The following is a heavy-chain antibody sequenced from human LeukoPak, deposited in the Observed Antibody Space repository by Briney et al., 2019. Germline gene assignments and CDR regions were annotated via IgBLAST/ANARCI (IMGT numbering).Heavy chain of an antibody. J-gene: IGHJ4*02. CDR3: ARDGYYDFWSGYYRGEENHFDY. V-gene: IGHV1-46*01. D-gene: IGHD3-3*01. Sequence: ASVKVSCKASGYTFTSYYMHWVRQAPGQGLEWMGIINPSGGSTSYAQKFQGRVTMTRDMSTSTVYMELSSLRSEDTAVYYCARDGYYDFWSGYYRGEENHFDYWGQRTLVTVSS. CDR2: INPSGGST. CDR1: GYTFTSYY.